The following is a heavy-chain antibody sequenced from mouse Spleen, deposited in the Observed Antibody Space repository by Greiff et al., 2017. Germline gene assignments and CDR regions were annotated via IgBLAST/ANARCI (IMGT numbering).Heavy chain of an antibody. D-gene: IGHD6-1*01. CDR3: ARWAATDAMDY. CDR1: GYTFTSYG. Sequence: QVTLKESGAELARPGASVKLSCKASGYTFTSYGISWVKQRTGQGLEWIGEIYPRSGNTYYNEKFKGKATLTADKSSSTAYMELRSLTSEDSAVYFCARWAATDAMDYWGQGTSVTVSS. V-gene: IGHV1-81*01. CDR2: IYPRSGNT. J-gene: IGHJ4*01.